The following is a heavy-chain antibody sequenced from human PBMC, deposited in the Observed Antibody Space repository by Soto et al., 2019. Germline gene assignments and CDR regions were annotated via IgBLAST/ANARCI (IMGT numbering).Heavy chain of an antibody. CDR2: LWYDASKQ. CDR1: GFSFSVYG. J-gene: IGHJ4*02. D-gene: IGHD2-15*01. V-gene: IGHV3-33*01. CDR3: AAWAEGATEVH. Sequence: GGSLRLSCETSGFSFSVYGMHWVRQAPGKGLEWVAVLWYDASKQFYAASVEGRFTISRDNSKAILYLQMNSLRAEDTAVYYCAAWAEGATEVHWGQGTLVTVSS.